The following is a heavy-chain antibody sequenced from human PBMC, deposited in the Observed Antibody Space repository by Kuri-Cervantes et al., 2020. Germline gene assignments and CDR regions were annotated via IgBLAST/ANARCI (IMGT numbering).Heavy chain of an antibody. Sequence: GGSLSLPCTPSGFTFGGYAMSWVRQAPGKGLEWVSAISGSGGSTYYADSVKGRFTISRDNSKNTLYLQMNSLRAEDTAVYYCAKMGVVASYYFDYWGQGTLVTVSS. D-gene: IGHD2-15*01. CDR1: GFTFGGYA. V-gene: IGHV3-23*01. CDR3: AKMGVVASYYFDY. J-gene: IGHJ4*02. CDR2: ISGSGGST.